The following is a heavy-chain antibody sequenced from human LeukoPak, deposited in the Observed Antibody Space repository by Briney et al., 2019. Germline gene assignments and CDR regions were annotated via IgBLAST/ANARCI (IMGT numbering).Heavy chain of an antibody. J-gene: IGHJ4*02. V-gene: IGHV3-9*01. D-gene: IGHD3-3*01. CDR3: AKVPGGNDFWSGFDY. CDR1: GFTFDDYA. CDR2: ISWNNGSI. Sequence: GGSLRLSCAASGFTFDDYAMHWVRQAPGKGLEWVSGISWNNGSIGYADSVKGRFTISRDNAKNSLYLQMNSLRAEDTALYYCAKVPGGNDFWSGFDYWGQGTLVTVSS.